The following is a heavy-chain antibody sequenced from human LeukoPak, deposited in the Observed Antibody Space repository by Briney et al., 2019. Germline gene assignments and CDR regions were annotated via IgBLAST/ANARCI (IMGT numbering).Heavy chain of an antibody. V-gene: IGHV3-7*01. CDR2: INEDGSGK. Sequence: GGSLRLSCAASGFTFSRYWMTWVRQAPGKGLEWVANINEDGSGKYYVDSVKGRFIISRDNAKNSVYLQMNSLRAEDTAVFYCARGSSGTWDDWGQGTLVTVSS. J-gene: IGHJ4*02. CDR3: ARGSSGTWDD. CDR1: GFTFSRYW. D-gene: IGHD6-25*01.